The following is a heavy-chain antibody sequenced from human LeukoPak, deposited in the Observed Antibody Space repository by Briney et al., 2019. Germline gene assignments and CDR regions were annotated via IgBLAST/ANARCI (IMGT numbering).Heavy chain of an antibody. D-gene: IGHD6-13*01. CDR1: GYTFTSYY. Sequence: GASVKVSCKASGYTFTSYYMHWVRQAPGQGLEWKGIINPSGGSTSYAQKFQGRVTMTRDTSTSTVYMKLSSLRSEDTAVYYCAREGIAAGYLDYGMDVWGQGTTVTVSS. CDR3: AREGIAAGYLDYGMDV. CDR2: INPSGGST. J-gene: IGHJ6*02. V-gene: IGHV1-46*01.